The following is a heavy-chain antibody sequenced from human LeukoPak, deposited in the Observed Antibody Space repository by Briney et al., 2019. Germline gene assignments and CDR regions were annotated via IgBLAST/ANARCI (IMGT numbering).Heavy chain of an antibody. V-gene: IGHV3-23*01. CDR2: ITTSDGNT. CDR3: AREGPRGNSQFDY. J-gene: IGHJ4*02. Sequence: GGSLRLSCAASGFTFSSYTMSWVRQAPGKGLEWVSTITTSDGNTYYADSVKGRLTISRDNSKNTLYLQMNSLRAEDTAIYYCAREGPRGNSQFDYWGQGTLVTVSS. D-gene: IGHD2/OR15-2a*01. CDR1: GFTFSSYT.